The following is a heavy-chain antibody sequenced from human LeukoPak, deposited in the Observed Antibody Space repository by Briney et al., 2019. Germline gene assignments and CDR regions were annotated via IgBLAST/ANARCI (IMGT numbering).Heavy chain of an antibody. CDR2: IRSSSSEI. D-gene: IGHD1-14*01. J-gene: IGHJ3*02. V-gene: IGHV3-21*01. Sequence: GGSLRLSCTASGFTFTRYRMNWVRQAPGKGLEWVSSIRSSSSEIHYADSEKGRFTISRDNAKKSLYLQMNSLRAEDTAMYYCTRDLDLYNDAFDIWGQGTRVIVSS. CDR3: TRDLDLYNDAFDI. CDR1: GFTFTRYR.